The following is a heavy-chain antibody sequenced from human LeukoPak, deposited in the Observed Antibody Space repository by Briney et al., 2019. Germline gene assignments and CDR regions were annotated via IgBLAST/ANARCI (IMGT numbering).Heavy chain of an antibody. CDR2: IFYSGST. J-gene: IGHJ4*02. V-gene: IGHV4-39*01. CDR3: ARRKAYCSGSLCYADY. CDR1: GRSINSGRYY. Sequence: SETLSLTCAVSGRSINSGRYYWGWIRQPPGKGLEWIGSIFYSGSTYYNPSLKSRVTISVDTSKNQFSLKLSSVTAADTAVYYCARRKAYCSGSLCYADYWGQGSLVTVSS. D-gene: IGHD2-15*01.